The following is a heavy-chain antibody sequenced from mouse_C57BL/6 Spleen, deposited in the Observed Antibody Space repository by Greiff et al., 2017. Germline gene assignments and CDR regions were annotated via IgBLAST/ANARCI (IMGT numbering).Heavy chain of an antibody. J-gene: IGHJ4*01. Sequence: EVHLVESGGDLVKPGGSLKLSCAASGFTFSSYGMSWVRQTPDKRLEWVATISSGGSYTYYPDSVKGRFTISRDNAKNTLYLQMSSLKSEDTAMYYCARQRGQDYAMDYWGQGTSVTVSS. CDR1: GFTFSSYG. CDR3: ARQRGQDYAMDY. V-gene: IGHV5-6*01. D-gene: IGHD3-3*01. CDR2: ISSGGSYT.